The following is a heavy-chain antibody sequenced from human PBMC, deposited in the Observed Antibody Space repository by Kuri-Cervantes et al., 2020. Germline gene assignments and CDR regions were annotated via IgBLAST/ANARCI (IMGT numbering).Heavy chain of an antibody. V-gene: IGHV3-30-3*01. J-gene: IGHJ4*02. Sequence: GESLKISCAASGFTFSSYAMHWVRQAPGKGLEWVAVISYDGSNKYYADSVKGRFTISRDNSKNTLYLQMNSLRAEDTAVYYCARDNPLWELRSYFDYWGQGTLVTVSS. CDR1: GFTFSSYA. CDR3: ARDNPLWELRSYFDY. D-gene: IGHD1-26*01. CDR2: ISYDGSNK.